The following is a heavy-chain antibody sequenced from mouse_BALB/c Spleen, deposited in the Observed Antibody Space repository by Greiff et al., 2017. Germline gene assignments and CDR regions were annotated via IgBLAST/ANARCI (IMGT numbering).Heavy chain of an antibody. CDR2: IYPSDSYT. D-gene: IGHD2-1*01. CDR1: GYTFTSYW. V-gene: IGHV1-69*02. CDR3: AKGVGGNYIFAY. Sequence: QVQLKQSGAELVRPGASVTLSCKASGYTFTSYWINWVKQRPGQGLEWIGNIYPSDSYTNYNQKFKDKATLTVDKSSSTAYMQLSSPTSEDSAVYYCAKGVGGNYIFAYWGQGTLVTVSA. J-gene: IGHJ3*01.